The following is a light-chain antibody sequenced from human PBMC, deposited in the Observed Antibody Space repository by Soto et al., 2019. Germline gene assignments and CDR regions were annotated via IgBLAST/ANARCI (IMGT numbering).Light chain of an antibody. CDR3: GSWDSSLCAYV. CDR2: DDN. J-gene: IGLJ1*01. CDR1: SSNIGGNS. Sequence: QSVLTQPPSVSAAPGQKVTISCSGSSSNIGGNSVSWYQQLPGTAPKLLIYDDNKRPSGIPDRFSGSKSGTSATLGITGFQTGDDADYYCGSWDSSLCAYVFGTGTRVTVL. V-gene: IGLV1-51*01.